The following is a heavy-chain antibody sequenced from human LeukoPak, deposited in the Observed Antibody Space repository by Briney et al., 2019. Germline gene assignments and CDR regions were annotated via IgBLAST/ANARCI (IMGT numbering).Heavy chain of an antibody. D-gene: IGHD3-22*01. Sequence: PGGSLRLSCAASGFTFSSYAMSWVRQAPGKGLEWVSAISGSGGSTYYADSVKGRFTISRDNSKNTLYLQMNSLRAKDTAVYYRAKDSYYYDSSAEGDAFDIWGQGTMVTVSS. CDR2: ISGSGGST. CDR1: GFTFSSYA. J-gene: IGHJ3*02. V-gene: IGHV3-23*01. CDR3: AKDSYYYDSSAEGDAFDI.